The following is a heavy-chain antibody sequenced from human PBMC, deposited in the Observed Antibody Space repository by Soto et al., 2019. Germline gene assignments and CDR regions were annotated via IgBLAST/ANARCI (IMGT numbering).Heavy chain of an antibody. Sequence: GGSLRLSCAASGFTFSSYAMSWVRQAPGKGLEWVSAISGSGGTTDYAAPVKGRFTISRDDSKNTLYLQMNSLKIEDTAVYYCTTTWELLLYFDNWGQGTLVTVSS. CDR2: ISGSGGTT. J-gene: IGHJ4*02. CDR1: GFTFSSYA. CDR3: TTTWELLLYFDN. V-gene: IGHV3-23*01. D-gene: IGHD2-15*01.